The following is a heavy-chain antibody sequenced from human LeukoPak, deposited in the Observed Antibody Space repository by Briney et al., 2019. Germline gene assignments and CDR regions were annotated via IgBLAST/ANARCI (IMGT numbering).Heavy chain of an antibody. V-gene: IGHV3-7*04. CDR1: GFTFSNNW. J-gene: IGHJ4*02. CDR3: ARGITMAN. D-gene: IGHD3-10*01. CDR2: IKQDGSER. Sequence: GGSLRFSCAASGFTFSNNWMTWVGQAQGKGLEWVANIKQDGSERDYVDSVKGRFTISRDDAKNSLYLQMNSLRAEDTAVYYCARGITMANWGQGTLVTVSS.